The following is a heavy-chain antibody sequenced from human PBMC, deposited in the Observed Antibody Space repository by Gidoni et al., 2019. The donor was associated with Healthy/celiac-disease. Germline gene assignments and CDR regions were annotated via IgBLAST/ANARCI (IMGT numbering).Heavy chain of an antibody. D-gene: IGHD2-2*02. CDR3: TRLERVPAAIGAHYYMDV. CDR2: SYAT. V-gene: IGHV3-73*01. Sequence: SYATAYAASVKGRFTISRDDSKNTAYLQMNSLKTEDTAVYYCTRLERVPAAIGAHYYMDVWGKGTTVTVSS. J-gene: IGHJ6*03.